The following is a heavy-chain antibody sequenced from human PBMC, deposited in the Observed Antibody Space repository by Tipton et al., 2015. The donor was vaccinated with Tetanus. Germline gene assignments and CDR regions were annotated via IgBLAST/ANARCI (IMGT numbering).Heavy chain of an antibody. Sequence: TLSLTCTVSGGSISTYYWSWIRQPPGKGLEWIGYIYYRGSTNYYPSLKSRVTISVDTSKNQFSLKLDSVTAADTAVYFCIGYDYGDYYFDYWGQGTLVTVSS. CDR3: IGYDYGDYYFDY. CDR2: IYYRGST. D-gene: IGHD4-17*01. CDR1: GGSISTYY. J-gene: IGHJ4*02. V-gene: IGHV4-59*08.